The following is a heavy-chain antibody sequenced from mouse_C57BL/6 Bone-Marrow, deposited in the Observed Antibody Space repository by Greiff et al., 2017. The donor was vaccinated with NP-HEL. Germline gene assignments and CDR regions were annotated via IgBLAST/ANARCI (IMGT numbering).Heavy chain of an antibody. V-gene: IGHV2-9-1*01. J-gene: IGHJ1*03. CDR1: GFSLTSYA. CDR2: IWTGGGT. Sequence: VQLVESGPGLVAPSPSLSITCTVSGFSLTSYAISWVRQPPGKGLEWLGVIWTGGGTNYNSALKSRLSISKDNAKSQVFLKMNSLQTDDTARYYGARNGAYYGSSYDWYFDVWGTGTTVTVSS. D-gene: IGHD1-1*01. CDR3: ARNGAYYGSSYDWYFDV.